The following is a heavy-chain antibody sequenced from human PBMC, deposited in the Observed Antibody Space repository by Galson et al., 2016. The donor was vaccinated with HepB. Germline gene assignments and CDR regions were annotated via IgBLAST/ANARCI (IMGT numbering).Heavy chain of an antibody. V-gene: IGHV3-21*01. CDR2: ISGGSSYT. CDR1: GFTLGDYA. D-gene: IGHD6-19*01. J-gene: IGHJ4*02. CDR3: ATRSSGWYYFDY. Sequence: SLRLSCAASGFTLGDYALRWFRQAPGKGLEWVSSISGGSSYTYYADSVKGRFTISRDNAKNSLYLQMNSLRAEDMAVYYCATRSSGWYYFDYWGQGTLVTVSS.